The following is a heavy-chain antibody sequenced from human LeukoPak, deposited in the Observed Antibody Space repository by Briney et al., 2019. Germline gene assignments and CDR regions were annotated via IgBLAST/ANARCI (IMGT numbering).Heavy chain of an antibody. CDR2: IYHSGST. CDR3: ARETYFSSGSYGIYYFDY. V-gene: IGHV4-38-2*02. D-gene: IGHD3-10*01. J-gene: IGHJ4*02. Sequence: PSETLSLTCTVSGYSISSGYYWDWIRQPPGKGLEWIGSIYHSGSTYYNPSLKSRVTISVDTSKNQFSLKLSSVTAADTAVYYCARETYFSSGSYGIYYFDYWGQGTLVTVSS. CDR1: GYSISSGYY.